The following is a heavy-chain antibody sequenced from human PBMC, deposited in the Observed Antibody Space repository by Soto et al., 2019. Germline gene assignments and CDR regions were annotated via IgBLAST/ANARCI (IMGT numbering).Heavy chain of an antibody. V-gene: IGHV3-30*03. D-gene: IGHD6-13*01. CDR3: ARDLSTGAADYYFDY. CDR2: ISYDGGDK. J-gene: IGHJ4*02. Sequence: GSLRLSCEASGFTFNNFAMHWVRQDPGKGLEWVAVISYDGGDKYYADSVKGRFAISRDNSKSTLYLQMNGLRAEDTAVYYCARDLSTGAADYYFDYWNQGALVTVSS. CDR1: GFTFNNFA.